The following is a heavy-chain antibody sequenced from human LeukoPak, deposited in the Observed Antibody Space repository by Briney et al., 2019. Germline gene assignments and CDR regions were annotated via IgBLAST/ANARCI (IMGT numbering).Heavy chain of an antibody. D-gene: IGHD3-22*01. CDR1: GGSISSYY. V-gene: IGHV4-59*01. CDR3: ARDRHYYDSSGYYLDNWFDP. J-gene: IGHJ5*02. CDR2: IYYSGST. Sequence: SETLSLTCTVSGGSISSYYWSWIRQPPGKGLEWIGYIYYSGSTNYNPSLKSRVTISVDTSKNQFSLKLSSVTAADTAVYYCARDRHYYDSSGYYLDNWFDPWGQGTLDTVSS.